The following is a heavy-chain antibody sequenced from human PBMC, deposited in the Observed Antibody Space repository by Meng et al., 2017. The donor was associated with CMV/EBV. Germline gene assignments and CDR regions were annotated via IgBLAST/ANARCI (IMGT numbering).Heavy chain of an antibody. CDR1: CYNFTSYG. V-gene: IGHV1-18*01. D-gene: IGHD3-10*01. CDR2: ISAYTGTT. J-gene: IGHJ4*02. CDR3: ARDRTMVRGVTGY. Sequence: KVVQAGSEVKKRGDSVKVACPASCYNFTSYGISWVRQAPGQGLEWMGWISAYTGTTNYAQKLQGRVTMTTDTSTSTAYMELRSLRSDDTAVYYCARDRTMVRGVTGYWGQGTLVTVSS.